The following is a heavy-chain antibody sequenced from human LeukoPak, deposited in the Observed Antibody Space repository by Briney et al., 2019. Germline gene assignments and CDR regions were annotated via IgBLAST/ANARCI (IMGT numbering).Heavy chain of an antibody. V-gene: IGHV1-24*01. CDR1: GYTLTELS. Sequence: ASVKVSCKVSGYTLTELSMHWVRQAPGKGLEWMGGFDPEDGETIYAQKFQGRVTMTEDTSTDTAYMELNSLRAEDTAVYYCARRVKSTVGGTMEYAFDIWGQGTMVTVSS. CDR2: FDPEDGET. J-gene: IGHJ3*02. CDR3: ARRVKSTVGGTMEYAFDI. D-gene: IGHD1-7*01.